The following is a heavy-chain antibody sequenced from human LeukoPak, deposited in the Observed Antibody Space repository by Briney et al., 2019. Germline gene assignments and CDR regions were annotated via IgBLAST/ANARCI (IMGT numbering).Heavy chain of an antibody. CDR2: IYYSGST. CDR1: GGSISSYY. J-gene: IGHJ4*02. CDR3: ARRRGYDSSGYYSH. V-gene: IGHV4-59*08. D-gene: IGHD3-22*01. Sequence: PSETLSLTCTVSGGSISSYYWRWLRQPPGKGLEWSGHIYYSGSTNYKPSLKSRITISVDTSKNHYSLKQSSVTAADTAVYYCARRRGYDSSGYYSHWGQGTLVTVS.